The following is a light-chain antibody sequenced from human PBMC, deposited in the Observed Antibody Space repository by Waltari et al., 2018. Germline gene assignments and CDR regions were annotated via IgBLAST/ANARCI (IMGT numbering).Light chain of an antibody. Sequence: EIVLTQSPATLSLSPEERATLSCRASHSVNWYLAWYQQRPGQAPRLLIYDASNRATGIPARFSGSGSETDFTLTISSLQPEDSAVYYCQQRRNWPLTFGGGTKVEIK. J-gene: IGKJ4*01. V-gene: IGKV3-11*01. CDR3: QQRRNWPLT. CDR2: DAS. CDR1: HSVNWY.